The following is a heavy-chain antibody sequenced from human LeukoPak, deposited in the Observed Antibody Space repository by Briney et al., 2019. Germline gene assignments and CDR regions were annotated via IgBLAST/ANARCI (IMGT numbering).Heavy chain of an antibody. J-gene: IGHJ4*02. CDR2: INHSGST. CDR1: GGSFSGYY. CDR3: ARTHGAGTDY. Sequence: SETLSLTCAVYGGSFSGYYWSWIRQPPGKGLEWIGVINHSGSTNYNPSLKSRVTISVDTSKNQFSLKLSSVTAADTAVYYCARTHGAGTDYWGQGTLVTVSS. V-gene: IGHV4-34*01. D-gene: IGHD6-13*01.